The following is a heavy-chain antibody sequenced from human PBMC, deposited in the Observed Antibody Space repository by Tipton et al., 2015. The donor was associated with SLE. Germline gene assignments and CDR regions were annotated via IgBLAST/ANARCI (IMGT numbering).Heavy chain of an antibody. CDR3: ARWDYYDSSGLDY. CDR2: ISSSSSYI. V-gene: IGHV3-21*01. J-gene: IGHJ4*02. Sequence: SLRLSCAASGFTFSSYSMNWVRQAPGKGLEWVSSISSSSSYIYYADSVKGRFTISRDNAKNSLYLQMNSLRAEDTAVCYCARWDYYDSSGLDYWGQGTLVTVSS. CDR1: GFTFSSYS. D-gene: IGHD3-22*01.